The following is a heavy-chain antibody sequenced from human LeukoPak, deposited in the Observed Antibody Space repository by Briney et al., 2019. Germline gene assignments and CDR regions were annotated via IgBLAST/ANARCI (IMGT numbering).Heavy chain of an antibody. CDR3: ARHGWLRLSYYGMDV. D-gene: IGHD5-12*01. CDR2: INHSGST. J-gene: IGHJ6*02. CDR1: GGSFSGYY. V-gene: IGHV4-34*01. Sequence: PSETLSLTCAVYGGSFSGYYWSWIRQPPGKGLEWIGEINHSGSTNHNPSLKSRVTISVDTSKNQFSLKLSSVTAADTAVYYCARHGWLRLSYYGMDVWGQGTTVTVSS.